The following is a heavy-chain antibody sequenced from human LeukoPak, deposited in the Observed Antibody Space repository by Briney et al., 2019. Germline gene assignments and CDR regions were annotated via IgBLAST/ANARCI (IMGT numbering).Heavy chain of an antibody. V-gene: IGHV1-8*01. CDR2: MNPNSGNT. J-gene: IGHJ4*02. CDR3: AREVAAAGIPLFDY. CDR1: GYTFTSYD. D-gene: IGHD6-13*01. Sequence: GASVKVSCKASGYTFTSYDINWVRQATGQGLEWMGWMNPNSGNTGYAQKFQGRVTMTRNTSISTAYMELSSLRSEDTAVYYYAREVAAAGIPLFDYWGQGTLVTVSS.